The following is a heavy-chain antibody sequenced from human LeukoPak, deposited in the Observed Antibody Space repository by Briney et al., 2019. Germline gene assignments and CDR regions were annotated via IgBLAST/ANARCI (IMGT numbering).Heavy chain of an antibody. J-gene: IGHJ4*02. CDR3: TGGYCTGTSCPDY. V-gene: IGHV3-15*01. Sequence: GGSLRLSCAASGFTFSKAWMSWVRQAPGKGLKWVGRIKSKTDGGTTDYAAPVKGRFTISRDDSKSMLYLQMNSLKTEDTAVYYCTGGYCTGTSCPDYWGQGTLVTVSS. CDR1: GFTFSKAW. CDR2: IKSKTDGGTT. D-gene: IGHD2-2*01.